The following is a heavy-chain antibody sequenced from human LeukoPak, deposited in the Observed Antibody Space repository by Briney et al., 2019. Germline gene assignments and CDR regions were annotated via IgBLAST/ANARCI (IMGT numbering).Heavy chain of an antibody. Sequence: ASVKVSCKASGYTFTGYYMHWVRQAPGQGLEWMGWINPNSGGTNYAQKFQGRVTMTRDTSISTAYMELSRLRSDDTAVFYCARVWPPYSSIRLFDYWGQGTLVTVSS. CDR2: INPNSGGT. D-gene: IGHD6-13*01. J-gene: IGHJ4*02. V-gene: IGHV1-2*02. CDR1: GYTFTGYY. CDR3: ARVWPPYSSIRLFDY.